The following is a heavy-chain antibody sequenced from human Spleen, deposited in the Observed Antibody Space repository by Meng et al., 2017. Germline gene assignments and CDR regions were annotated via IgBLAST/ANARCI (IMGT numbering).Heavy chain of an antibody. V-gene: IGHV4-4*02. J-gene: IGHJ4*02. CDR2: IYHIGST. CDR1: GGSISSSNW. CDR3: ARVGITGTSLDY. D-gene: IGHD1/OR15-1a*01. Sequence: QGQVQESGPGLVKPSQTLSLTCTVSGGSISSSNWWSWVRQPPGKGLEWIGEIYHIGSTNYNPSLKSRVTISVDKSKNQFSLELSSVTAADTAIYFCARVGITGTSLDYWGQGTLVTVSS.